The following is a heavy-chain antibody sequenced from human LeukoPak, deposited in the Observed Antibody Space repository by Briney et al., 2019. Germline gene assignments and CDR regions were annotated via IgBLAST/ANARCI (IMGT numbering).Heavy chain of an antibody. CDR3: ARRGGTEYYFDY. CDR2: ISAYNGNT. Sequence: ASVQASCQASGYTFTSYGISWVRQAPGQGLEWMGWISAYNGNTNYAQKLQGRVTMTTDTSTSTAYMELRSLRSDDTAVYYCARRGGTEYYFDYWGQGTLVTVSS. J-gene: IGHJ4*02. D-gene: IGHD3-10*01. V-gene: IGHV1-18*01. CDR1: GYTFTSYG.